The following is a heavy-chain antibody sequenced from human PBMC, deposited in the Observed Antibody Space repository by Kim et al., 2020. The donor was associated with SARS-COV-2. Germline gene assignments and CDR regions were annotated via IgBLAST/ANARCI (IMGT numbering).Heavy chain of an antibody. CDR1: GYSFTSYW. Sequence: GESLKISCKGSGYSFTSYWIGWVRQMPGKGLEWMGIIYPGDSDTRYSPSFQGQVTISADKSISTAYLQWSSLKASDTAMYYCARGHTMIVVATGAFDIWGQGTMVTVSS. D-gene: IGHD3-22*01. CDR3: ARGHTMIVVATGAFDI. J-gene: IGHJ3*02. V-gene: IGHV5-51*01. CDR2: IYPGDSDT.